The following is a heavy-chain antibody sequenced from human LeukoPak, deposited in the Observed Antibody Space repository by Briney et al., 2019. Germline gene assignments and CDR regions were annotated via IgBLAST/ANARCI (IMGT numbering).Heavy chain of an antibody. CDR2: IYSGGST. V-gene: IGHV3-53*01. D-gene: IGHD6-19*01. CDR3: AKDIQWLGYYYYYGMDV. Sequence: GGSLRLSCAASGFTVSSNYMSWVRQAPGKGLEWVSVIYSGGSTYYADSVKGRFTISRDNSKNTLYLQMNSLRAEDTAVYYCAKDIQWLGYYYYYGMDVWGQGTMVTVSS. J-gene: IGHJ6*02. CDR1: GFTVSSNY.